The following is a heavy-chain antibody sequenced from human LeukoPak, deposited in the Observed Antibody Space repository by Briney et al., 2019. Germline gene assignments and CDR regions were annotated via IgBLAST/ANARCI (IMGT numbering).Heavy chain of an antibody. V-gene: IGHV3-30*18. CDR3: AKVERIVVVPAAIDY. CDR1: GFTFSSYG. Sequence: PGRSLRLSCAASGFTFSSYGMHWVRQAPGKGLEGVAVISYDGSNKYYADSVKGRFTISRDNSKNTLYLQMNSLRAEDTAVYYCAKVERIVVVPAAIDYWGQGTLVTVSS. J-gene: IGHJ4*02. CDR2: ISYDGSNK. D-gene: IGHD2-2*01.